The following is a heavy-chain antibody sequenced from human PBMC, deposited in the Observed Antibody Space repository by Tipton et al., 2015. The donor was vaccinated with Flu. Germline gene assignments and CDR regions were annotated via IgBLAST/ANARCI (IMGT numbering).Heavy chain of an antibody. D-gene: IGHD1-26*01. V-gene: IGHV3-30-3*01. CDR3: ARDPAGGPGWELANYYYYGMDV. CDR1: GFTFSSYA. Sequence: QVQLVQSGGGVVQPGRSLRLSCAASGFTFSSYAMHWVRQAPGKGLEWVAVISYDGSNKYYADSVKGRFTISRDNSKNTLYLQMNSLRAEDTAVYYCARDPAGGPGWELANYYYYGMDVWGQGTTVTVSS. J-gene: IGHJ6*02. CDR2: ISYDGSNK.